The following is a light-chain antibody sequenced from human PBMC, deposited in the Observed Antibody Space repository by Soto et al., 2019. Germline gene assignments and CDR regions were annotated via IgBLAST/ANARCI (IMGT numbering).Light chain of an antibody. CDR1: QSISSW. Sequence: DIQMTQYPSTLSASVGDRVTITCRASQSISSWLAWYQQKPGKAPKLLIYDASSLESGVPSRFSGSGSGTEFTLTISSLQPDDFATYYCQQYNSYSLFGGGTKVDIK. J-gene: IGKJ4*01. V-gene: IGKV1-5*01. CDR3: QQYNSYSL. CDR2: DAS.